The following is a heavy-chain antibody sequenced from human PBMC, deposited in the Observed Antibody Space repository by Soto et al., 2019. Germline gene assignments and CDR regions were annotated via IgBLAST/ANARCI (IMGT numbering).Heavy chain of an antibody. CDR1: GGSINNYH. D-gene: IGHD1-26*01. Sequence: TSETLSLTCTVSGGSINNYHWSWIRQPPGRGLEWIGYVFSSGSANYNPSLKSRVTISVDTSKNQFSLQLNSVTPEDTAVYYCARVPELRIYYYGMDVWGQGTTVTVSS. CDR3: ARVPELRIYYYGMDV. J-gene: IGHJ6*02. CDR2: VFSSGSA. V-gene: IGHV4-59*12.